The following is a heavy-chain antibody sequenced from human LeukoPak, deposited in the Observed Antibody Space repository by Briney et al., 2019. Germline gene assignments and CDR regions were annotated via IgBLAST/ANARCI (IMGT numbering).Heavy chain of an antibody. J-gene: IGHJ4*02. CDR3: ARARKYYGSGSYYYFDY. V-gene: IGHV4-39*07. CDR1: SGSISTSNYY. Sequence: SETLSLTCTVSSGSISTSNYYWGWVRQPPGKGLEWIGEINHSGSTNYNPSLKSRVTISVDTSKNQFSLKLSSVTAADTAVYYCARARKYYGSGSYYYFDYWGQGTLVTVSS. CDR2: INHSGST. D-gene: IGHD3-10*01.